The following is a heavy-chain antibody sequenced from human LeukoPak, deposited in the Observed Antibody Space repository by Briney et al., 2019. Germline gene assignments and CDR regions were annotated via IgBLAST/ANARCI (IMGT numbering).Heavy chain of an antibody. V-gene: IGHV4-59*01. CDR2: IYYTGST. CDR3: ARGGWNYYYYYMDA. D-gene: IGHD2-15*01. CDR1: GDSISEYY. Sequence: SETLSLTCTVSGDSISEYYWTWVRQAPGKGLEWIGYIYYTGSTNYNPSLKSRVTISVDTSKNQFSLRLSSVTAADTAVYYCARGGWNYYYYYMDAWGKGTTVTVSS. J-gene: IGHJ6*03.